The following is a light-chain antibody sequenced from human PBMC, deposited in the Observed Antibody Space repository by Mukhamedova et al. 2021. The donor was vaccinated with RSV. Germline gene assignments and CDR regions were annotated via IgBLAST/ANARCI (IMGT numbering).Light chain of an antibody. Sequence: GGTSRPSGVSNRFSGSKSGNTASLTISGLQTEDEADYYCTSYASTSPYVSGTGTKVTVL. CDR2: GGT. V-gene: IGLV2-14*01. CDR3: TSYASTSPYV. J-gene: IGLJ1*01.